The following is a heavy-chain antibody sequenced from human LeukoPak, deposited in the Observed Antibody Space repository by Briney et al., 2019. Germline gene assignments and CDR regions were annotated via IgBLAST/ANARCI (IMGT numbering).Heavy chain of an antibody. CDR1: GDSINSYY. V-gene: IGHV4-59*01. D-gene: IGHD7-27*01. Sequence: PSETLSHTCTVSGDSINSYYWSWIRQPPGKGLEWIGCIYYSGITKYNPSLKSRVTISVDTSRNRFSLKLSSVTAADTALYYCAKTGDRTGYYYYYMDVWGKGTTVTVSS. CDR2: IYYSGIT. J-gene: IGHJ6*03. CDR3: AKTGDRTGYYYYYMDV.